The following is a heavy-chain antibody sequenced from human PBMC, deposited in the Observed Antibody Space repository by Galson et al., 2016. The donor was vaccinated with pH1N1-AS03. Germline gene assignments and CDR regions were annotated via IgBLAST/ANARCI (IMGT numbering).Heavy chain of an antibody. CDR3: AALGYIPDTHGLDA. CDR2: LAAVGDT. CDR1: ELTLSNYD. Sequence: SLRLSCAASELTLSNYDMHWVRQAPGKGLEWISILAAVGDTNYAGSVKGRFTISRENDKNSLHLQMTSLTAEDTAVYYCAALGYIPDTHGLDAWGKGTTFTVSS. J-gene: IGHJ6*04. V-gene: IGHV3-13*01. D-gene: IGHD5-12*01.